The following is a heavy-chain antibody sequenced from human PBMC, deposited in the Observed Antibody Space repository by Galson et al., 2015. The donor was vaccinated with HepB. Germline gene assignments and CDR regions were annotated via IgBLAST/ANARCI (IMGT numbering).Heavy chain of an antibody. CDR1: GYSFTSYW. CDR2: IYPGDSDT. D-gene: IGHD2-2*01. Sequence: QSGAEVKKPGESLKISCKGSGYSFTSYWIGWVRQMPGKGLEWMGIIYPGDSDTGYSPSFQGQVTISADKSISTAYLQWSSLKASDTAMYYCARCAAGCSSTSCSLLSNYYYYMDVWGKGTTVTVSS. J-gene: IGHJ6*03. CDR3: ARCAAGCSSTSCSLLSNYYYYMDV. V-gene: IGHV5-51*01.